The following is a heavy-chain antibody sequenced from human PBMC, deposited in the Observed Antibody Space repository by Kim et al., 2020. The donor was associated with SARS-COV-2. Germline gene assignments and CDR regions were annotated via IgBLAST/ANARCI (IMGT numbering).Heavy chain of an antibody. Sequence: SVNGRFTVSRDNSKNTLYLHLNSLRAEDTAVYYCDWFGEVTHYYYCGMDVWGQGTTVTVS. D-gene: IGHD3-10*01. J-gene: IGHJ6*02. V-gene: IGHV3-53*01. CDR3: DWFGEVTHYYYCGMDV.